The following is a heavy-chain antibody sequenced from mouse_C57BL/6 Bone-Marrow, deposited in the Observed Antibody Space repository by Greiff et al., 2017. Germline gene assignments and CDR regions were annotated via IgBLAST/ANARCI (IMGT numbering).Heavy chain of an antibody. J-gene: IGHJ3*01. D-gene: IGHD2-4*01. CDR3: ARIYYDYDGFAY. CDR2: INPRTGGT. V-gene: IGHV1-42*01. CDR1: GYSFTGYY. Sequence: EVQLQESGPELVKPGASVKISCKASGYSFTGYYMNWVKQSPEKSLEWIGEINPRTGGTTYNQKFKAKATLTVDKSSSTAYMQLKSLTSEDSAVYYCARIYYDYDGFAYGGQGTLVTVSA.